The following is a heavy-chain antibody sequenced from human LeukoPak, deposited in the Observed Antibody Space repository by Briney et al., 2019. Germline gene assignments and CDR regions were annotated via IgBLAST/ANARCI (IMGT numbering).Heavy chain of an antibody. J-gene: IGHJ4*02. Sequence: PGGSLRLSCAASGFTVSSNYMSWVRQAPGKGLGWVSVIYSGGSTYYADSVKGRFTISRDNSKNTLYLQMNSLRAEDTAVYYCARDDSGGYHFDYWGQGTLVTVSS. V-gene: IGHV3-66*01. CDR1: GFTVSSNY. D-gene: IGHD4-23*01. CDR2: IYSGGST. CDR3: ARDDSGGYHFDY.